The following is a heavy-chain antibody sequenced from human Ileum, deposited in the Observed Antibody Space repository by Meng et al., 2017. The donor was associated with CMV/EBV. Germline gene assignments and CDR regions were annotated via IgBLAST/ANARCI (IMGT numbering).Heavy chain of an antibody. CDR3: ARGVAGGPFDY. D-gene: IGHD2-15*01. CDR2: INHSGST. CDR1: GGAFSGYY. V-gene: IGHV4-34*01. Sequence: QVPLTRVGRRTFGASEALSLTFSGYGGAFSGYYWSWIRQPPGKGLEWIGEINHSGSTNYNPSLKSRVTISVDTSKNQFFLKLSSVTAADTAVYYCARGVAGGPFDYWGQGTLVTVSS. J-gene: IGHJ4*02.